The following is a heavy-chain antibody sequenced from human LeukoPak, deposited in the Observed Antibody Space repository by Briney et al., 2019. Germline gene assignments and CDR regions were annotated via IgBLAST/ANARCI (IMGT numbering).Heavy chain of an antibody. CDR1: GDSVSNYNA. V-gene: IGHV6-1*01. J-gene: IGHJ3*01. CDR3: ARNLYYSDRNGYFNGFYL. Sequence: SQTLSLTCAISGDSVSNYNAWNWIRQSPTRGLEWLGRPFSRSKWYNTYAASVKSRIIINAKTYKNHLSQQLNYRTTDHAAVFYCARNLYYSDRNGYFNGFYLWGQGKVVTVSS. D-gene: IGHD3-22*01. CDR2: PFSRSKWYN.